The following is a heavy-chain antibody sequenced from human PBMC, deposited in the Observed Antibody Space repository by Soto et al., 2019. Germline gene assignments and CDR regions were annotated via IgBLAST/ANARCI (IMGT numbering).Heavy chain of an antibody. CDR3: ARPHGGSSGWDNWFDP. J-gene: IGHJ5*02. CDR1: GDSITSGGYS. D-gene: IGHD6-25*01. V-gene: IGHV4-30-2*01. Sequence: SETLSLTCAVSGDSITSGGYSWNWIRQPPGKGLEWIGYIYYTGGTSYNPSLQSRVTISVDTSKNQFSLKLTSVTAADTAVYYCARPHGGSSGWDNWFDPWGQGTLVTVSS. CDR2: IYYTGGT.